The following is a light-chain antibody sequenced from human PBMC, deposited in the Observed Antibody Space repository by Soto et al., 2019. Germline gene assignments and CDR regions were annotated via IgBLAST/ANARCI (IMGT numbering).Light chain of an antibody. CDR3: QQYYSTPPWT. Sequence: DILMTQSPDSLAVSLGERATLNCKSSQSVLHSSNNKNYLAWYQQKPGQPPKLLIYWASTRESGVPDRFSGRGSGTDLTLTISSLQAEDVEVYYCQQYYSTPPWTFGQGTKVEVK. CDR2: WAS. CDR1: QSVLHSSNNKNY. J-gene: IGKJ1*01. V-gene: IGKV4-1*01.